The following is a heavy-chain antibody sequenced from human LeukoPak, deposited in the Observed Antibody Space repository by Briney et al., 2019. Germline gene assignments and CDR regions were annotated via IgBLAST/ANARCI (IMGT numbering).Heavy chain of an antibody. D-gene: IGHD5-12*01. CDR1: GFTFSSYS. V-gene: IGHV3-21*01. CDR3: ARDESGYDYSLFDY. Sequence: GGSLRLSCAASGFTFSSYSMNWVRQAPGRGLEWVSSISSSSSYIYYADSVKGRFTISRDNAKNSLYLQMNSLRAEDTAVCYCARDESGYDYSLFDYWGQGTLVTVSS. J-gene: IGHJ4*02. CDR2: ISSSSSYI.